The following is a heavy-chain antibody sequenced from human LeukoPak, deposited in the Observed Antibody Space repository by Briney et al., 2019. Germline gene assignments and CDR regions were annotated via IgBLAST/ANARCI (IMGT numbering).Heavy chain of an antibody. CDR2: IYYSGST. D-gene: IGHD5-12*01. Sequence: PSETLSLTCTVSGGSTNSYYWSWIRQPPGKGLEWIGYIYYSGSTKYNPSLKSRVTISVDTSKNQFSLKLSSVTAADTAVYYCARRNSGYDSDHFDYWGQGTLVTVSS. J-gene: IGHJ4*02. V-gene: IGHV4-59*01. CDR1: GGSTNSYY. CDR3: ARRNSGYDSDHFDY.